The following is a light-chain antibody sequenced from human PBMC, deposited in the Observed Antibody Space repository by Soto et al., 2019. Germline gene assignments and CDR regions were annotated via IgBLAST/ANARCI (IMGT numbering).Light chain of an antibody. V-gene: IGKV3-20*01. CDR2: GAS. CDR1: QSVSANY. CDR3: HQHGSSPFT. Sequence: EVVLTQSPATLSLSPGERATLSCRANQSVSANYLAWYQQKPGQAPRLLIYGASSRATGIPDRFSGSGSGTDFTLTISRLEPEDFAVFYCHQHGSSPFTFGPGTKVDIK. J-gene: IGKJ3*01.